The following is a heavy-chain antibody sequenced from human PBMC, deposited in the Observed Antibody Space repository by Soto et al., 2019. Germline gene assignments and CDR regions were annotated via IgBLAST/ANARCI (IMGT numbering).Heavy chain of an antibody. J-gene: IGHJ6*03. V-gene: IGHV3-74*01. CDR2: INSDGSVS. Sequence: EVKLVESGGGLVQPGGSLRLSCAASGFTFTNYWMYWVRQAPGKGLVWVSRINSDGSVSSYADSVKGRLTISRDNVKNTLYLQMNSLRAEDTAVYYCARGDCVGGTCYSLAGSFYYYTDVWGKGTTVTVFS. CDR1: GFTFTNYW. CDR3: ARGDCVGGTCYSLAGSFYYYTDV. D-gene: IGHD2-15*01.